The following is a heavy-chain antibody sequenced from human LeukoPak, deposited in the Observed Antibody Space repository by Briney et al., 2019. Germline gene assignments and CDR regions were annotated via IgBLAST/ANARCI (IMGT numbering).Heavy chain of an antibody. Sequence: GESLKISFKASGYSFNNHWIGWVRQMPGRGLEWRGVFYPGDSATRYSPSFQGQVTISDDKSITTAYLQWSSLKASDTTMYYCARGESCGGGSCSRVFNYWGQGTLVTVSS. V-gene: IGHV5-51*01. J-gene: IGHJ4*02. CDR2: FYPGDSAT. CDR1: GYSFNNHW. D-gene: IGHD2-15*01. CDR3: ARGESCGGGSCSRVFNY.